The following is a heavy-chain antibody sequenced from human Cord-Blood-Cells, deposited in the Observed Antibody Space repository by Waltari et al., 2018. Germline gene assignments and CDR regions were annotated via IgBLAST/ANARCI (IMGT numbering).Heavy chain of an antibody. D-gene: IGHD3-10*01. Sequence: QLQLQESGPGLVKPSETLSLTCTVSGGSISSSCYYWGWIRQPPGKGLEWIGSIYYSGSTYYNPSLKSRVTISVDTSKNQFSLKLSSVTAADTAVYYCARRRRLVGVHFDYWGQGTLVTVSS. J-gene: IGHJ4*02. V-gene: IGHV4-39*01. CDR1: GGSISSSCYY. CDR3: ARRRRLVGVHFDY. CDR2: IYYSGST.